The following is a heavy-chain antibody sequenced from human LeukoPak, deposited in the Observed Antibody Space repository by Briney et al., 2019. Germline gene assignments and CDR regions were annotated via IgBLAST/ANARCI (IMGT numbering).Heavy chain of an antibody. Sequence: ASVKVSCKASGYSFTGYYMHWVRHAPGQGLEWMGWINPNSGGTNYAQKFQGWVTMTRDTSISTAYMELSRLRSDDTAVYYCARGGVITFGGVIVPFDYWGQGTLVTVSS. D-gene: IGHD3-16*02. CDR1: GYSFTGYY. J-gene: IGHJ4*02. CDR2: INPNSGGT. CDR3: ARGGVITFGGVIVPFDY. V-gene: IGHV1-2*04.